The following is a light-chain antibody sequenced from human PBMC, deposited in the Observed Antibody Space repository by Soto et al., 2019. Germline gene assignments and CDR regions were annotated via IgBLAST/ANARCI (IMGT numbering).Light chain of an antibody. J-gene: IGKJ2*01. Sequence: DIQMTQSPSSLSASVGDRVTITCRASQSISSYLNWYQQKPGKAPKLLIYAASSLQSGVPSRFSGSGSGTDFTLTISSLQPEDFATYDCQQSYSTPYTVGQGTKLEIK. V-gene: IGKV1-39*01. CDR2: AAS. CDR3: QQSYSTPYT. CDR1: QSISSY.